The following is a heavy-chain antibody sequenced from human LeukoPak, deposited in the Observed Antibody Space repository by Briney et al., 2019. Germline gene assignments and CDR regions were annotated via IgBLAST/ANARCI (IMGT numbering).Heavy chain of an antibody. CDR2: MNPNSGNT. CDR3: AVAATPNYYYYYYMDV. D-gene: IGHD2-15*01. V-gene: IGHV1-8*01. J-gene: IGHJ6*03. CDR1: GYTFTSYD. Sequence: GASVKVSCKASGYTFTSYDINGVRQATGQGLEWMGWMNPNSGNTGYAQKFQGRVTMTRNTSISTAYMELSSLRSEDTAVDYCAVAATPNYYYYYYMDVWGKGTTVTVSS.